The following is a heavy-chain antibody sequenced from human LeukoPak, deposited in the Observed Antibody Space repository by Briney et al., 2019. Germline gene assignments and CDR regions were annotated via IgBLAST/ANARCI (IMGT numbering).Heavy chain of an antibody. Sequence: SETLSLTCTVSGGSISSYYWGWIRQPPGKGLEWIGYIYYSGSTNYNPSLKSRVTISVDTSKNQFSLRLSSVTAADTAVYYCAREVMVRGGHNWFDPWGQGTLVTVSS. CDR2: IYYSGST. CDR3: AREVMVRGGHNWFDP. J-gene: IGHJ5*02. V-gene: IGHV4-59*01. CDR1: GGSISSYY. D-gene: IGHD3-10*01.